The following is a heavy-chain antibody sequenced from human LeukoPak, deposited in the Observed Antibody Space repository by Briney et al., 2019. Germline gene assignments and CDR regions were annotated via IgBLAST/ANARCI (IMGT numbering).Heavy chain of an antibody. CDR2: IYSNGKT. CDR1: GGSISSTGHY. V-gene: IGHV4-39*07. D-gene: IGHD4-17*01. Sequence: SETLSLTCSVSGGSISSTGHYWGWIRQSPEKGLEWIGSIYSNGKTYYNPSVKSRVTMSVDTDKNQFSLKLTPMTAAETAVYYCARSATVTTGYFDYWGQGALVTVSS. J-gene: IGHJ4*02. CDR3: ARSATVTTGYFDY.